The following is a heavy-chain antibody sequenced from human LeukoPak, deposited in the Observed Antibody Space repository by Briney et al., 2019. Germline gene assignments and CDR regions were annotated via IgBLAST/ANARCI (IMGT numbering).Heavy chain of an antibody. D-gene: IGHD5-18*01. CDR2: ISAHNGNT. Sequence: GASVKVSCKASGYTFTSYGISWVRQAPGQGLEWMGWISAHNGNTNYAQKFQGRVTMTRDTSISTAYMELSRLRSDDTAVYYCARGGIQLWFSYWGQGTLVTVSS. CDR1: GYTFTSYG. J-gene: IGHJ4*02. V-gene: IGHV1-18*01. CDR3: ARGGIQLWFSY.